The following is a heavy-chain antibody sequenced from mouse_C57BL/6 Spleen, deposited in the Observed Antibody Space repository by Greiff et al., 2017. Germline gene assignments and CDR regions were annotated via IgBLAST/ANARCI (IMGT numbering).Heavy chain of an antibody. CDR3: ARDYDYYFDY. CDR2: INYDGSST. CDR1: GFTFSDYY. V-gene: IGHV5-16*01. D-gene: IGHD2-4*01. J-gene: IGHJ2*01. Sequence: DVKLVESEGGLVQPGSSMKLSCTASGFTFSDYYMAWVRQVPEKGLEWVANINYDGSSTYYLDSLKSRFIISRDNAKNILYLQMSSLKSEDTATYYCARDYDYYFDYGGQGTTLTVSS.